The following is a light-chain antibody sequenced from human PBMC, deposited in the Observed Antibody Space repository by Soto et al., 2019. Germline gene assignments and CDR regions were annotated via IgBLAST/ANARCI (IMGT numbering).Light chain of an antibody. V-gene: IGKV3-20*01. CDR1: QSVSSSY. CDR3: QQYYSSPPLT. J-gene: IGKJ4*01. Sequence: EIVLTQSPGTLSLSPGERATLSCRASQSVSSSYLARYQQKPGQAPSLLIYGASSRATGIPGRFSGSGSGTDFTLTISRLQHENVAVYYYQQYYSSPPLTFGGGTKVEIK. CDR2: GAS.